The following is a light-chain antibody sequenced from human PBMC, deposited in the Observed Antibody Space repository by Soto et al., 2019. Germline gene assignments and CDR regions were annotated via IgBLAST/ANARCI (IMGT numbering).Light chain of an antibody. V-gene: IGKV3-15*01. Sequence: EMVIKQSSSTLSLSPGERTNPSCRANQRVRDDLAWYPQKPGQAPSLLIYDASTRATGIPARFSGSGSGTEFTLSISSLQSEDFAVYYCQQYNNWPITFGKGTRLEIK. CDR3: QQYNNWPIT. CDR2: DAS. J-gene: IGKJ5*01. CDR1: QRVRDD.